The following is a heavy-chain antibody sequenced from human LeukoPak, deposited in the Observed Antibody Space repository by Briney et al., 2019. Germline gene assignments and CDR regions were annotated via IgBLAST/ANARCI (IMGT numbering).Heavy chain of an antibody. CDR1: GFTFSSYW. CDR3: ASLDLLFAGDHLDAFDI. V-gene: IGHV3-74*01. CDR2: INTDGSST. D-gene: IGHD2-21*01. Sequence: GGSLRLSCAASGFTFSSYWMHWVRQAPGKGLVWVSRINTDGSSTSYADSVKGRFAISRDNAKNTLYLQMNSLRAEDTAVYYCASLDLLFAGDHLDAFDIWGQGTMVTVSS. J-gene: IGHJ3*02.